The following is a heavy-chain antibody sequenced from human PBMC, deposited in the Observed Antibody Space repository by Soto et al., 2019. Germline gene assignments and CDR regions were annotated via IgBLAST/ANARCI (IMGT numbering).Heavy chain of an antibody. V-gene: IGHV3-33*08. J-gene: IGHJ6*02. CDR1: GFTFNTYG. D-gene: IGHD2-8*02. CDR2: IWYDGSNK. Sequence: QVQLVESGGGVVQPGGSLRLSCTTSGFTFNTYGVHWVRQAPGKGLEWVAIIWYDGSNKYYADSVKGRFTISRDNSKNTLYLHMNSLRAEDTALYYCARADCTGAYCYAWPFNYGVDVWGQGTTVTVSS. CDR3: ARADCTGAYCYAWPFNYGVDV.